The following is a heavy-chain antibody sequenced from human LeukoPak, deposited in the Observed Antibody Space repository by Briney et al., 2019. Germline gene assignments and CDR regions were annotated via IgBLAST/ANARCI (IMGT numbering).Heavy chain of an antibody. CDR1: GGSISSYY. CDR3: ARVTPPADTLPHFDY. CDR2: IYYSGST. J-gene: IGHJ4*02. V-gene: IGHV4-59*01. Sequence: SETLSLTCTVSGGSISSYYWSWIRQPPGKGLEWIGYIYYSGSTNYNPSLKSRVTISVDTSKNQFSLKLSSVTAADTAVYYCARVTPPADTLPHFDYWGQGTLVTASS. D-gene: IGHD2-2*02.